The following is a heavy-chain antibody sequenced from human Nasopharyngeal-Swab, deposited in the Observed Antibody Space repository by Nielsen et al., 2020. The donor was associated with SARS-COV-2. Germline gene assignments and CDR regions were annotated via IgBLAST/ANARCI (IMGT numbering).Heavy chain of an antibody. Sequence: SVKVSCKASGGTFSSYAISWVRQAPGQGLEWMGGIIPIFGTANYAQKFQGRVTITADESTSTAYMELSSLRSEDTAVYYCASSSGGSSWSLPFDYWGQGTLVTASS. CDR1: GGTFSSYA. CDR2: IIPIFGTA. D-gene: IGHD6-13*01. CDR3: ASSSGGSSWSLPFDY. J-gene: IGHJ4*02. V-gene: IGHV1-69*13.